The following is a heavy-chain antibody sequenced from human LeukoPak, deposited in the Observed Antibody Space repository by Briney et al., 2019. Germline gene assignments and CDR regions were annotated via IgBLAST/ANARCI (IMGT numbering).Heavy chain of an antibody. D-gene: IGHD5-18*01. CDR1: GGSISSSSYY. J-gene: IGHJ4*02. CDR3: ARHGGSSYGSYYFDF. V-gene: IGHV4-39*01. CDR2: IYYSGST. Sequence: SGTLSLTCTVSGGSISSSSYYWGWIRQPPGKGLEWIGTIYYSGSTYYNPSLKSRVTISVDTSKNQFSLKLSSVTAADTAVYYCARHGGSSYGSYYFDFWGQGTLVTVSS.